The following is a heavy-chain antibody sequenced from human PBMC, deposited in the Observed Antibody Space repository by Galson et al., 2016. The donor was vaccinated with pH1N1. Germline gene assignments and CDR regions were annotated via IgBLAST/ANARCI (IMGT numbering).Heavy chain of an antibody. D-gene: IGHD1-7*01. V-gene: IGHV1-18*01. J-gene: IGHJ6*01. Sequence: QSGAEVKQPGESLKVSCKASGYTFTRYGITWVRQAPGQGLEWMGWISAYNGNTKYAQKVQGRVTMTTDTSTSTAYMELRTLRSDDTAVYCCARDFRGGNWKYVIVVWVLVSTVTVSS. CDR2: ISAYNGNT. CDR3: ARDFRGGNWKYVIVV. CDR1: GYTFTRYG.